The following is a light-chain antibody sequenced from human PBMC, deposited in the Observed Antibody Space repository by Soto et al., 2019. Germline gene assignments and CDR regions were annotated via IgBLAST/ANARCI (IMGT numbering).Light chain of an antibody. J-gene: IGLJ2*01. CDR1: SSDIGGYDH. CDR2: EVS. V-gene: IGLV2-14*01. Sequence: QSALTQPPSASGSPGQSVTISCTGTSSDIGGYDHVSWYQQHPGKAPKVMIYEVSNRPSGVSNRFSGSKSGNTASLTISGLQAEDEADYYCCSYTSSTTPLFGGGTKVTVL. CDR3: CSYTSSTTPL.